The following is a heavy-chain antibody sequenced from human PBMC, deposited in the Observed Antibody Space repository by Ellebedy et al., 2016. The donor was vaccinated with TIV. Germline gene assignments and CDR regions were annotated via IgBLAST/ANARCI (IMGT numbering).Heavy chain of an antibody. Sequence: PGGSLRLSCAASGFTFSSYSMRWVRQAPGKGLEWVSGISGSGGSTYYADSVKGRVTISRDNSKNTLYLQMNSLRAEDTAVYYCAKYHDDICDSQNPFDYWGQGTLVTVSS. V-gene: IGHV3-23*01. CDR2: ISGSGGST. CDR3: AKYHDDICDSQNPFDY. D-gene: IGHD3-9*01. J-gene: IGHJ4*02. CDR1: GFTFSSYS.